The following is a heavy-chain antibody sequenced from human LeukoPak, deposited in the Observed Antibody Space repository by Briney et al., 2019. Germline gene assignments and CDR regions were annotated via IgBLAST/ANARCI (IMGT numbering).Heavy chain of an antibody. D-gene: IGHD4-11*01. Sequence: GKSLRLSCAATGFTFSGYPIHWVRQAPGKGLEWVAVISYDGSNKYYADSVKGRFTISRDNSKNTLYLQMNSLRAEDTAVYYCTRDGSVRPYYYGMDVWGQGTTVTVSS. CDR2: ISYDGSNK. V-gene: IGHV3-30-3*01. CDR1: GFTFSGYP. J-gene: IGHJ6*02. CDR3: TRDGSVRPYYYGMDV.